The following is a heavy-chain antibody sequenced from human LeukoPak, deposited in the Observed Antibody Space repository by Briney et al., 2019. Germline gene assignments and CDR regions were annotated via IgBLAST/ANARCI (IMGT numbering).Heavy chain of an antibody. CDR3: ARGLSRIHYYDSSGYHYSPTWFDP. D-gene: IGHD3-22*01. CDR1: GASINSTNYY. V-gene: IGHV4-39*07. Sequence: SETLSLTCTVSGASINSTNYYWGWIRQPPGKGLEWIGSIFNSGSTYYNPSLKSRVTISGDTSKNQFSLKLNSVAAADTAVYYCARGLSRIHYYDSSGYHYSPTWFDPWGQGTLVTVSS. J-gene: IGHJ5*02. CDR2: IFNSGST.